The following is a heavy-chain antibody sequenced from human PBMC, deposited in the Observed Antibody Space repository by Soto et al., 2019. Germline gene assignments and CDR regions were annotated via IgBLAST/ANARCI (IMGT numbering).Heavy chain of an antibody. CDR3: ARGRAAMQSRYRFKGFDP. D-gene: IGHD2-2*01. Sequence: QVQLVQSGAEVKRPGASVKVSCKPSGYTFTSYGISWVRQAPGQGLEWMGWISAYNGNTNYAQKFQDRVTLTTDTSTSTVYMELRSLKSDDTAVYYCARGRAAMQSRYRFKGFDPWGQGTLVTVSS. CDR1: GYTFTSYG. CDR2: ISAYNGNT. J-gene: IGHJ5*02. V-gene: IGHV1-18*01.